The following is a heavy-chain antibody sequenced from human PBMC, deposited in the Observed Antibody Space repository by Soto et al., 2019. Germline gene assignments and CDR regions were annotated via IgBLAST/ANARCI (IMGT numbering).Heavy chain of an antibody. V-gene: IGHV4-59*07. D-gene: IGHD7-27*01. Sequence: ASATLXPTRPVFGGSIRSCYWSRIRHPPGKGLEWIGYIYYSGSTDYDPSLKSRVTISVDTSKNQFSLKRSSGTAADTAVYYCARRWGTYFDFWGQGTLVTVSS. CDR3: ARRWGTYFDF. J-gene: IGHJ4*02. CDR2: IYYSGST. CDR1: GGSIRSCY.